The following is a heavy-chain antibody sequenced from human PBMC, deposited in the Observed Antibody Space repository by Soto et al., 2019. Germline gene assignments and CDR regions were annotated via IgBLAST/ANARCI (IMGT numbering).Heavy chain of an antibody. CDR1: GFTFSSYG. V-gene: IGHV3-23*01. CDR3: ARDLSLGGSGYYFAYFGY. J-gene: IGHJ4*01. D-gene: IGHD3-22*01. Sequence: GESLRLSCAASGFTFSSYGMSWVRQAPGKGLEWVSAISGSGGSTYYADSVKGRFTISRDNAKNSLYLQMNSLRAEDTAVYYYARDLSLGGSGYYFAYFGYWGHCTRVTVSS. CDR2: ISGSGGST.